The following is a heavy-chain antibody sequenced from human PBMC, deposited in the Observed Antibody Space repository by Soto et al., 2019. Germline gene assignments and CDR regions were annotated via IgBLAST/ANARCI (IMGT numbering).Heavy chain of an antibody. CDR1: GFTFTSDW. D-gene: IGHD3-3*01. J-gene: IGHJ4*02. CDR3: ERVRFILLERDFDF. CDR2: IKQGGSAK. Sequence: EVQLVESGGGLVQPGGSLRLSCAASGFTFTSDWMSWVRQAPGKGLEWEANIKQGGSAKYYGESVKGRFTVCRDDAKSSIYLQMDRLREDDTAVYRCERVRFILLERDFDFWGQRILVNVS. V-gene: IGHV3-7*05.